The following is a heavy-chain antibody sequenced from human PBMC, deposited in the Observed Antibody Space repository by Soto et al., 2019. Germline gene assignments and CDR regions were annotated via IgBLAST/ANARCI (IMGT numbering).Heavy chain of an antibody. CDR1: GGSFSGYY. D-gene: IGHD3-16*02. J-gene: IGHJ4*02. CDR2: INHSGST. Sequence: PSETLSLTCAVYGGSFSGYYWSWIRQPPGKGLEWIGEINHSGSTNYNPSLKSRVTISVDTSKNQFSLKLSSVTAADTAVFYCASDMITFGGVIETDDYWGQGTLVTVSS. CDR3: ASDMITFGGVIETDDY. V-gene: IGHV4-34*01.